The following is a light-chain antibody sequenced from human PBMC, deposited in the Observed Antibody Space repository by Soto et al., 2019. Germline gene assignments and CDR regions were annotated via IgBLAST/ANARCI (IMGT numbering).Light chain of an antibody. J-gene: IGKJ5*01. CDR1: QSISSY. V-gene: IGKV1-39*01. CDR3: QQRYSTPIT. CDR2: AAS. Sequence: DLRRTQSPSSRSASVGDRVTITCRASQSISSYLNWYQQKPGKAPKLLIYAASSLQSGVPSRFSGSGSGTDFTLTISSLQTEDFATYYCQQRYSTPITFGQGTRVEIK.